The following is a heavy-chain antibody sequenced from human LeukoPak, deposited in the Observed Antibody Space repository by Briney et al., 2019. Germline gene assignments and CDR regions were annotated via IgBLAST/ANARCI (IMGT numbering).Heavy chain of an antibody. V-gene: IGHV1-2*02. J-gene: IGHJ4*02. Sequence: ASVKVSCKASGYTFTGYYMHWVRQAPGQGLEWMGWINPNSGGTNYAQKFQGRVTMTRDTSISTAYMELSSLRSDDTAVYYCARPLGPYYYDSSGYYYYWGQGTLVTVSS. CDR2: INPNSGGT. CDR3: ARPLGPYYYDSSGYYYY. D-gene: IGHD3-22*01. CDR1: GYTFTGYY.